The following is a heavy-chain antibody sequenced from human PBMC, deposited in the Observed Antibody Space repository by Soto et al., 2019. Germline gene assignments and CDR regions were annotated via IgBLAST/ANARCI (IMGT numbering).Heavy chain of an antibody. CDR1: GYTFTSYD. Sequence: QVQLVQSGAEVKKPGASVKVSCKASGYTFTSYDINWVRQATGQGLEWMGWMNPNSGNTGYAQKFQGRVTMTRNTSISTAYMELSSLRSQDTAVYYCARFAPDEQWLDYWGQGTLVTVSS. J-gene: IGHJ4*02. V-gene: IGHV1-8*01. D-gene: IGHD6-19*01. CDR3: ARFAPDEQWLDY. CDR2: MNPNSGNT.